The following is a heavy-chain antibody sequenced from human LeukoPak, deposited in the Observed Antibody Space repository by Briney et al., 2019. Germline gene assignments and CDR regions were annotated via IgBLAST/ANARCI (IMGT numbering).Heavy chain of an antibody. CDR3: TRAWLKGDYGFDY. CDR2: IRSKAYGGTT. D-gene: IGHD4-17*01. Sequence: GGSLRLSCTASGFTFGDYAMSWFRQAPGKGLEWVGFIRSKAYGGTTEYAASVKGRFTISRDDSKSIAYLQMNSLKTEDTAVYYCTRAWLKGDYGFDYWGQGTLVTVSS. J-gene: IGHJ4*02. CDR1: GFTFGDYA. V-gene: IGHV3-49*03.